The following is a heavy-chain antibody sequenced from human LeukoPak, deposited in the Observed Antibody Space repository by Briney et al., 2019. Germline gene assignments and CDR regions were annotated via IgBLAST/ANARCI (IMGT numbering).Heavy chain of an antibody. CDR1: GFTFSSYG. Sequence: PGGSLRLSCAASGFTFSSYGMHWVRQAPGKGLEWVAVIWYGGSNKYYADSVKGRFTISRDNSKNTLYLQMNSLRTEDTAIYFCATLRYGSGSYYADYWGQGTQVTVSS. V-gene: IGHV3-33*08. CDR3: ATLRYGSGSYYADY. CDR2: IWYGGSNK. D-gene: IGHD3-10*01. J-gene: IGHJ4*02.